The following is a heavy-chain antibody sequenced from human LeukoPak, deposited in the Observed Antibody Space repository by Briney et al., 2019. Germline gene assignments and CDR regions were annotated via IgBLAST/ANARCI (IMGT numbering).Heavy chain of an antibody. CDR3: AADTRGYYRSFDY. J-gene: IGHJ4*02. CDR2: ISAYNGNT. D-gene: IGHD3-3*01. V-gene: IGHV1-18*01. CDR1: GYSFTSYG. Sequence: ASVKVSCKASGYSFTSYGISWVRQAPGQGPEWMGWISAYNGNTNYAQKLQGRVTMTTDTSTSTAYMELRSLRSDDTAVYYCAADTRGYYRSFDYWGQGTLVTVSS.